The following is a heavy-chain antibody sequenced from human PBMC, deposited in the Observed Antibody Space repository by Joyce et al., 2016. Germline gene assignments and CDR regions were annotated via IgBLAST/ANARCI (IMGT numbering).Heavy chain of an antibody. V-gene: IGHV3-30*18. CDR1: GLTLRNYG. Sequence: QVQLVESGGGVVQPGRSLRLSCTASGLTLRNYGVHWVRQAPGKGLDWVAVISYDGVYKYYSDSVKGRFTISRDNSRDTLFLEMNSLRAEDTAVYYCAKILTAGYSSGWFLDYWGQGTLVTVSS. CDR3: AKILTAGYSSGWFLDY. D-gene: IGHD6-25*01. J-gene: IGHJ4*02. CDR2: ISYDGVYK.